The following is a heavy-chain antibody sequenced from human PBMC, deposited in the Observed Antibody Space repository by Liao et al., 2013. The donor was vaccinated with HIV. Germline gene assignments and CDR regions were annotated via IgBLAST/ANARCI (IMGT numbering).Heavy chain of an antibody. CDR2: ISYSGST. V-gene: IGHV4-59*01. J-gene: IGHJ5*02. D-gene: IGHD2-21*01. Sequence: QVQLQESGPGLVKPSETLSLTCTVSGGSISTYYWSWIRQPPGKGLEWIGYISYSGSTNYNPSLKSRVTISVDTSKNQLSLKLSSVTAADTAVYYCARDISTYXGGGCLNWLDPGAREPWSPFL. CDR3: ARDISTYXGGGCLNWLDP. CDR1: GGSISTYY.